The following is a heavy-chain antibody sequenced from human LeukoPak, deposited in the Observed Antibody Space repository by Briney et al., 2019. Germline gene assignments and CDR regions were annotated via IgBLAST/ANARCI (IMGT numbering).Heavy chain of an antibody. CDR2: LNSDGSST. J-gene: IGHJ4*02. V-gene: IGHV3-74*01. CDR3: ARSRYDYIWGIDY. Sequence: GGSLRLSCAASGFTFSNYWMHWVRHAPGKGLVWVSRLNSDGSSTNYADSVKGRFTISRDNAKNTLYLQMNSLRDEDTAVFYCARSRYDYIWGIDYWGQGTLVTISS. D-gene: IGHD3-16*01. CDR1: GFTFSNYW.